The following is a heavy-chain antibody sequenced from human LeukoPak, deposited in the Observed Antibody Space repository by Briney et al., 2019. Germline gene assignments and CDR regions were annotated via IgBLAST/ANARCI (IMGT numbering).Heavy chain of an antibody. CDR2: ISGSGGST. CDR3: ARGIVGATFFDY. Sequence: GGSLRLSCAASGFTFSSYAMSWVRQAPGKGLEWVSAISGSGGSTYYADSVKGRFTISRDNSKNTLYLQMNSLRAEDTAVYYCARGIVGATFFDYWGQGTLVTVSS. CDR1: GFTFSSYA. D-gene: IGHD1-26*01. J-gene: IGHJ4*02. V-gene: IGHV3-23*01.